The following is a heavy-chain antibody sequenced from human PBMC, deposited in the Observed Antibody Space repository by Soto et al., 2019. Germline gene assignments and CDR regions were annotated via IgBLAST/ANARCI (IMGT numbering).Heavy chain of an antibody. J-gene: IGHJ4*02. CDR3: ARDRVAVAGYGGVPIDY. CDR2: IIPILGIA. V-gene: IGHV1-69*08. D-gene: IGHD6-19*01. Sequence: QVQLVQSGAEVKKPGSSVKVSCKASGGTFSSYTISWVRQAPGQGLEWMGRIIPILGIANYAQKFQGRVTITADKSTSTAYMELSSLRSEDTAVYYCARDRVAVAGYGGVPIDYWGQGTLVTVSS. CDR1: GGTFSSYT.